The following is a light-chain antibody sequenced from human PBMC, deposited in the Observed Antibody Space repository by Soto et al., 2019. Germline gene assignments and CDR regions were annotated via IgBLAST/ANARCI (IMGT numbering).Light chain of an antibody. CDR3: QHYNSYPET. CDR2: NAS. J-gene: IGKJ1*01. CDR1: QSVSSY. V-gene: IGKV1-5*03. Sequence: IQVPQATSTRPASLAARLTMNEPASQSVSSYLNWYQQKPGKAPKLLIYNASSLESGVPSRFSGSGSGTEFTLTISSLQPDDFATYYCQHYNSYPETFAQGTKVDIK.